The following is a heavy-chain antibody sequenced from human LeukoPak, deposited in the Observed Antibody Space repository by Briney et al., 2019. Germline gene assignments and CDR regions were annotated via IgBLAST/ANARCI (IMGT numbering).Heavy chain of an antibody. CDR1: GYTFTSYG. CDR3: ARATMVQGVITPPFDY. V-gene: IGHV1-18*01. J-gene: IGHJ4*02. Sequence: GASVKVSCKASGYTFTSYGISWVRQAPGQGLEWMGWISAYNGSTNYAQKLQGRVTMATDTSTSTACMELRSLRSDDTAVYYCARATMVQGVITPPFDYWGQGTLVTVSS. CDR2: ISAYNGST. D-gene: IGHD3-10*01.